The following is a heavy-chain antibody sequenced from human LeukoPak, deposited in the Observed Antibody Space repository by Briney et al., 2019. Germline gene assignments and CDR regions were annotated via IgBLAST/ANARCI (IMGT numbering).Heavy chain of an antibody. J-gene: IGHJ4*02. CDR1: GFTFSSYG. CDR2: IRYDGSNK. D-gene: IGHD4-17*01. CDR3: AKDWGPHYGDPTDDY. Sequence: GGSLRLSCAASGFTFSSYGMHWVRQAPGKGLEWVAFIRYDGSNKYYADSVKGRFTISRDNSKNTLYLQMNSLRAEDTAVYYCAKDWGPHYGDPTDDYWGQGTLVTVSS. V-gene: IGHV3-30*02.